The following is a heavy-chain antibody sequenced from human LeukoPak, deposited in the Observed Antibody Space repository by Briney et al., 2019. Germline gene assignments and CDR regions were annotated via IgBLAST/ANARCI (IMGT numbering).Heavy chain of an antibody. J-gene: IGHJ3*02. CDR2: IHPTVGDT. D-gene: IGHD6-25*01. CDR1: GYTFTSYY. Sequence: ASVKVSCKASGYTFTSYYLHWVRQAPGQGLEWMGIIHPTVGDTTYAQKFQGRVAMTRDMSTGTVYMDLSSLRSEDTAVYYCARYGFSSVWQGGWHAFDIWGQGTTVTVSS. CDR3: ARYGFSSVWQGGWHAFDI. V-gene: IGHV1-46*01.